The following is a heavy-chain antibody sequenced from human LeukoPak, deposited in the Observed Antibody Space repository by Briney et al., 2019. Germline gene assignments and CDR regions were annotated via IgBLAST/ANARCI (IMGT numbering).Heavy chain of an antibody. CDR1: GFTFSDYS. V-gene: IGHV3-48*01. CDR2: ISSSSSAI. CDR3: ARVPVRDWFDP. Sequence: PGGSLRLSCAASGFTFSDYSMNWVRQAPGKGLEWVSYISSSSSAIYYADSVKGRFTISRDNAKNSLYLQMNSLRAEDTAVYYCARVPVRDWFDPWGQGTLVTVSS. J-gene: IGHJ5*02.